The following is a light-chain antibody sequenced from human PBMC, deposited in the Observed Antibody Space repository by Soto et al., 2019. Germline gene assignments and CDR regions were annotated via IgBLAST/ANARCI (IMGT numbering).Light chain of an antibody. CDR1: QGIRND. J-gene: IGKJ1*01. V-gene: IGKV1-17*01. Sequence: DIQMTQSPSSLSASVGDRVTITCRASQGIRNDLAWYQQKPGKAPKRLIYDASKLQNGVPSRFSGSGSGTEFTLTISSLQTEDSATYYWLQHGSYPSTFGQGTKVELK. CDR3: LQHGSYPST. CDR2: DAS.